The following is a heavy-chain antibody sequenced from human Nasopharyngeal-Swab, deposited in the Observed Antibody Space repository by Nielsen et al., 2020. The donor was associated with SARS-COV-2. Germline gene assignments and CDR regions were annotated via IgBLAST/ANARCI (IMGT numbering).Heavy chain of an antibody. CDR2: IIPIFGTA. Sequence: SVKVSCKASGGTFSSYAIRWVRQAPGQGLEWMGGIIPIFGTANYAQKFQGRVTITADKYTSTAYMELSSLRSEDTAVYYCASSLYCGCDCYYGMDVWGQGTTVTVSS. CDR3: ASSLYCGCDCYYGMDV. CDR1: GGTFSSYA. J-gene: IGHJ6*02. D-gene: IGHD2-21*01. V-gene: IGHV1-69*06.